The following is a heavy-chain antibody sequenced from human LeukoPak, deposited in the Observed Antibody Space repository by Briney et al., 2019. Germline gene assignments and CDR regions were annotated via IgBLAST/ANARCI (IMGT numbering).Heavy chain of an antibody. CDR1: GYSISSGYY. V-gene: IGHV4-38-2*02. D-gene: IGHD3-10*01. J-gene: IGHJ6*03. Sequence: SETLSLTCTVSGYSISSGYYWGWIRRPPGKGLEWIGSIYHSGSTYYNPSLKSRVTISVDTSKNQFSLKLSSVTAADTAVYYCARLGVGFGESYYYYYDMDVWGKGTTVTVSS. CDR2: IYHSGST. CDR3: ARLGVGFGESYYYYYDMDV.